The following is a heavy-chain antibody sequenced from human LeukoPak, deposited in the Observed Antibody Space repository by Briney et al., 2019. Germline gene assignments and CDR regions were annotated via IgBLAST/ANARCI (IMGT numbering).Heavy chain of an antibody. J-gene: IGHJ6*03. Sequence: ASVKVSCKASGYTFTGYYMHWVRQAPGQGLEWMGWMNPNSGNTGYAQKFQGRVTMTRNTSISTAYMELSSLRSEDTAVYYCARTTYYDFWSGYYGYYYYYMDVWGKGTTVTVSS. CDR2: MNPNSGNT. D-gene: IGHD3-3*01. V-gene: IGHV1-8*02. CDR1: GYTFTGYY. CDR3: ARTTYYDFWSGYYGYYYYYMDV.